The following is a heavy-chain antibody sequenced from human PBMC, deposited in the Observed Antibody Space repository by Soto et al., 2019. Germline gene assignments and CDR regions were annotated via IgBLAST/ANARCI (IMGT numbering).Heavy chain of an antibody. CDR1: GGTFSSYA. V-gene: IGHV1-69*01. CDR3: ASLYYDILTGYSSDYYYYYGMDV. J-gene: IGHJ6*02. CDR2: IIPIFGTA. Sequence: QVQLVQSGAEVKKPGSSVKVSCKASGGTFSSYAISWVRQAPGQGLEWMGGIIPIFGTANYGQKFQGRVTITAEESTSTAYMELSSLRSEDTAVYYCASLYYDILTGYSSDYYYYYGMDVWGQGTTVTVSS. D-gene: IGHD3-9*01.